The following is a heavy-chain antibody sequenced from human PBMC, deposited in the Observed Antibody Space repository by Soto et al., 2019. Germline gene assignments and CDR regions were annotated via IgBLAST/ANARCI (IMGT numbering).Heavy chain of an antibody. Sequence: ASVKVSCKVSGYTITELSMHWVRQAPGRGLEWMGGFDPEDGETIYAQKFQGRVTMTEDTSTDTVYMDLRSLRVEDTAIYYYAKRVVDRGADSWGQGTVVSVSS. V-gene: IGHV1-24*01. CDR1: GYTITELS. CDR3: AKRVVDRGADS. D-gene: IGHD3-16*02. J-gene: IGHJ4*02. CDR2: FDPEDGET.